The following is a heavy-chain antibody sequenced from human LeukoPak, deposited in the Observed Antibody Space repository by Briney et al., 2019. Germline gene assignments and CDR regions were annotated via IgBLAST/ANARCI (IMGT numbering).Heavy chain of an antibody. Sequence: GGSLRLSCAASGFTFSDYYMSWIRQAPGKGLEWVSYISSSSIYTNSADSVKGRFTISRDNAKNSLYLQMNSLRAEDTAVYYCARVLGSYTFDYWGQGTLVTVSP. CDR1: GFTFSDYY. D-gene: IGHD3-10*01. V-gene: IGHV3-11*05. CDR2: ISSSSIYT. CDR3: ARVLGSYTFDY. J-gene: IGHJ4*02.